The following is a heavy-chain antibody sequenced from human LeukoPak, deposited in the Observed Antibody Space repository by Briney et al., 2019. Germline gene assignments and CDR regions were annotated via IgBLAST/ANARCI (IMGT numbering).Heavy chain of an antibody. CDR2: IYYSGST. V-gene: IGHV4-59*01. J-gene: IGHJ3*02. D-gene: IGHD3-10*01. CDR3: AREMYYYDGVDI. CDR1: GGSISTYY. Sequence: SETLSLTCTVSGGSISTYYWSWIRQPPGKGLEWIGYIYYSGSTNYSPSLKSRVTISVDTSKNQFSPRLSSVTVADTDVYCCAREMYYYDGVDIWGQGTMVTVSS.